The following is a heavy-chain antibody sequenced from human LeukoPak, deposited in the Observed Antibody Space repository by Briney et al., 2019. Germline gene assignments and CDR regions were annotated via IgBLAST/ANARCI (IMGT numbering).Heavy chain of an antibody. V-gene: IGHV3-53*01. Sequence: GGSLRLSCAASGFTVSSNYMSWVRQAPGKGLEWVSVIYSGGSTYYADSMKGRFTISRDNSKNTLYLQMNSLRAEDTAVYYCARDGSESSSWYYWGQGTLVTVSS. J-gene: IGHJ4*02. CDR2: IYSGGST. CDR3: ARDGSESSSWYY. D-gene: IGHD6-13*01. CDR1: GFTVSSNY.